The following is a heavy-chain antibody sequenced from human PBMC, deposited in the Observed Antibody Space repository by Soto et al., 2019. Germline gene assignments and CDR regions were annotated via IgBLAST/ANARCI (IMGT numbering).Heavy chain of an antibody. CDR1: GFTFSSYA. J-gene: IGHJ3*02. Sequence: PGGSLRLSCAASGFTFSSYAMSWVRQAPGKGLEWVSAISGSGGSTYYADSVKGRFTISRDNSKNTLYLQMNSLRAEDTAVYYCAKGPALHYYYDSSGYHDAFDIWGQGAMVTVSS. CDR3: AKGPALHYYYDSSGYHDAFDI. CDR2: ISGSGGST. D-gene: IGHD3-22*01. V-gene: IGHV3-23*01.